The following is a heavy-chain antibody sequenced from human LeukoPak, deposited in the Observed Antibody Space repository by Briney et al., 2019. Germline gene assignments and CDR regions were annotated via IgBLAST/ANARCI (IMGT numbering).Heavy chain of an antibody. V-gene: IGHV2-5*02. D-gene: IGHD6-19*01. CDR3: AQGGWAHDEYFQP. CDR2: IYWDDE. J-gene: IGHJ1*01. CDR1: GFSLTTSGVG. Sequence: SGPTLLKPKQTLTLTFTFSGFSLTTSGVGVGWIRQPPGKALEWLALIYWDDERYSPSLKSRLTITKDTSKNQVVLTMTNMDPVDTATYYCAQGGWAHDEYFQPWGDRNPCTVSS.